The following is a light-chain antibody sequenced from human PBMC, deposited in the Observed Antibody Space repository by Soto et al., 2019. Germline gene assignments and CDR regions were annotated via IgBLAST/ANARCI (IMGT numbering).Light chain of an antibody. V-gene: IGKV3-20*01. J-gene: IGKJ3*01. CDR1: QSVSSIY. CDR3: QQYCSSPFN. CDR2: GAS. Sequence: ESVLTQSPGTLSMSPGERATLSGMASQSVSSIYSAWYQQKPGQAPMLLIYGASSRATGIPDWFSGSGSATYYTRTISSLDTADFEVDYCQQYCSSPFNFGPGTKVDIK.